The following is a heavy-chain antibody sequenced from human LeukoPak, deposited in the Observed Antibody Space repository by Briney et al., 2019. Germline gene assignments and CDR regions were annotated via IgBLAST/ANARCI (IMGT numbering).Heavy chain of an antibody. Sequence: GGSLRLSYAASGFTFSDYYMSWIRQAPGKGLEWVAYISSSGSTKYYADSVKGRFTISRDNAKSPLYLQMNSLRAEDTAVYYCARGHIYEEVVMDFWAKGPRSPSP. CDR3: ARGHIYEEVVMDF. CDR1: GFTFSDYY. V-gene: IGHV3-11*01. CDR2: ISSSGSTK. D-gene: IGHD2-2*02. J-gene: IGHJ6*02.